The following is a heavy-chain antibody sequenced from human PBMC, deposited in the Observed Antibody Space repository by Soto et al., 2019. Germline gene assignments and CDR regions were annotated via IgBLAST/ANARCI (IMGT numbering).Heavy chain of an antibody. CDR2: IIPIFGTA. CDR3: ASRGGPHDFWSGSNWFDP. D-gene: IGHD3-3*01. CDR1: GGTFSSYA. Sequence: SVKVSCKASGGTFSSYAISWVRQAPGQGLEWMGGIIPIFGTANYAQKFQGRVTITADESTSTAYMELSSLRSEDTAVYYCASRGGPHDFWSGSNWFDPWGQGTLVTVSS. V-gene: IGHV1-69*13. J-gene: IGHJ5*02.